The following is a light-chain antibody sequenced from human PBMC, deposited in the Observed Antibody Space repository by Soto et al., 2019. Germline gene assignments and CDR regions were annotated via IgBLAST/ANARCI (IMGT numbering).Light chain of an antibody. CDR2: KAS. J-gene: IGKJ1*01. CDR3: RQSSSYAGT. V-gene: IGKV1-5*03. Sequence: DIQMTQSPSTLSASVGERVTITCRASQSISAWLAWYQQKPGKAPKLLIYKASTLKSGVPSRFSGSGSGTEFTLTISSLQPDDSATYYCRQSSSYAGTFGQGTEVEVK. CDR1: QSISAW.